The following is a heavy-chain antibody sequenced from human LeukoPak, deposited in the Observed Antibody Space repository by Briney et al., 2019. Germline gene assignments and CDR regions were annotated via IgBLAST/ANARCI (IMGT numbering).Heavy chain of an antibody. CDR2: ISPHKDIT. D-gene: IGHD3-16*01. V-gene: IGHV1-18*04. CDR3: ARVRGAGYMDV. Sequence: ASVKVSCKASGYTFIRYGINSGRQAPGQRLESIADISPHKDITHYAQNIHSTVATTTDTSTTTAYMELSSLRSDDTAIYSCARVRGAGYMDVWGNGTTVIISS. J-gene: IGHJ6*03. CDR1: GYTFIRYG.